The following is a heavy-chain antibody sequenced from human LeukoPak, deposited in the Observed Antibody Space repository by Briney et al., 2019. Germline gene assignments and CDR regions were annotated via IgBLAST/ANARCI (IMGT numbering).Heavy chain of an antibody. Sequence: ASVKVSCKASGYTFTSYGISWVRQAPGQGLEWMGGIIPIFGTANYAQKFQGRVTITADKSTSTAYMELSSLRSEDTAVYYCARESYNWNYRYYFDYWGQGTLVTVSS. D-gene: IGHD1-7*01. CDR3: ARESYNWNYRYYFDY. J-gene: IGHJ4*02. CDR2: IIPIFGTA. V-gene: IGHV1-69*06. CDR1: GYTFTSYG.